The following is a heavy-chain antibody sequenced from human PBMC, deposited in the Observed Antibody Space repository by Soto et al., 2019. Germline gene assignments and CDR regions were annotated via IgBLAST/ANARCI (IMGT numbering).Heavy chain of an antibody. J-gene: IGHJ4*02. CDR2: INWNGGST. D-gene: IGHD6-19*01. CDR3: ARLYSSGWYGPGRY. Sequence: GGSLRLSCAASGFTFDDYGMSWVRQAPGKGLEWVSGINWNGGSTGYADSVKGRFTISRDNAKNSLYLQMNSLRAEDTVLYYCARLYSSGWYGPGRYWGQGTLVTVSS. V-gene: IGHV3-20*04. CDR1: GFTFDDYG.